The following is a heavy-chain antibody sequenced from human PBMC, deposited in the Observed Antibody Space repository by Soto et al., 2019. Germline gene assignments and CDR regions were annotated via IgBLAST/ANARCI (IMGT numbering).Heavy chain of an antibody. Sequence: PSETLSLTCTVSGGSITSGTSYWSWIRQHPAKGLEWIGYIYYSGSTYFNPSLKSRLTMSVDTSKNHFSLKLSSVTAADTAVYYCARLVTGEDAFDIWGQGTMVTVSS. D-gene: IGHD7-27*01. CDR2: IYYSGST. CDR1: GGSITSGTSY. V-gene: IGHV4-31*03. CDR3: ARLVTGEDAFDI. J-gene: IGHJ3*02.